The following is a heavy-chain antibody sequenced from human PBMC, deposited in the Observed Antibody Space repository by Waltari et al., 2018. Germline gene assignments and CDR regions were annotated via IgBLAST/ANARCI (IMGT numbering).Heavy chain of an antibody. D-gene: IGHD3-16*01. CDR2: LYSAGHT. CDR1: GLTISDNY. J-gene: IGHJ4*02. CDR3: ARDLVHYFDY. V-gene: IGHV3-53*01. Sequence: EVQLVESGGGLIQPGGSLRLSCAASGLTISDNYMSWVRQAPGKGLEWVSVLYSAGHTYYADSVKGRFTISRDSSKNTLCLQMNSLRTEDTAVYYCARDLVHYFDYWGQGTLVTVSS.